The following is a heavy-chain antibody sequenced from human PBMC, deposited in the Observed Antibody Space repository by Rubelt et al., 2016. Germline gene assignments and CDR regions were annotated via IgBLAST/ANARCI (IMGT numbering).Heavy chain of an antibody. D-gene: IGHD3-3*01. V-gene: IGHV1-8*01. CDR1: RYTFTSYD. CDR2: LNPNSGNT. Sequence: QVQLVQSGAEVTKPGASVKVSCKASRYTFTSYDINWVRQATGQGLEWMGWLNPNSGNTGYAQKFQGRVTMTRNTSISTAYMELSSLRSEDTAVYYCARMVNDFWSGYHNWFDPWGQGTLVTVSS. CDR3: ARMVNDFWSGYHNWFDP. J-gene: IGHJ5*02.